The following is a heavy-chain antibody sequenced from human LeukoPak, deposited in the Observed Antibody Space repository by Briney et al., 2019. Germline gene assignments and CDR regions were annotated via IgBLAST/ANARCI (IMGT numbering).Heavy chain of an antibody. CDR1: GFTFSNLA. Sequence: GGSLRLSCVASGFTFSNLAMGWVRQAPGKGLEWVSVISDSGGTTYYADSVKGRFTISRDNSKNTVSLQMSSLRAEDTAMYYCVKDLYKGDTSTWYYFDYWGQGTLVTVSS. V-gene: IGHV3-23*01. J-gene: IGHJ4*02. CDR3: VKDLYKGDTSTWYYFDY. D-gene: IGHD6-13*01. CDR2: ISDSGGTT.